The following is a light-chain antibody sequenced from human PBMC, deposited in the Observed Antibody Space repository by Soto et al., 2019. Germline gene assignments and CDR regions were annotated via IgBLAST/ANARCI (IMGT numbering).Light chain of an antibody. J-gene: IGKJ1*01. CDR3: QQYGSSPWT. V-gene: IGKV3-11*01. CDR2: DAS. Sequence: EIVLTQSPATLSLSPGERATLSWRASQSVSSYLAWYPQKPGQAPRLLIYDASNRATGIPARCSCSGSGTECTLTISSLEPEDVAVDDCQQYGSSPWTFGPGTQVDI. CDR1: QSVSSY.